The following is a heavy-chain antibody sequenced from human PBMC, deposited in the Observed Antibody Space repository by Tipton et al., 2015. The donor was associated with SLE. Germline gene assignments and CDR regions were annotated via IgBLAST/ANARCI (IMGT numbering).Heavy chain of an antibody. CDR3: AKDTGEYYYDSSATGFDY. J-gene: IGHJ4*02. CDR1: GFTFSSYG. Sequence: SLRLSCAASGFTFSSYGMHWVRQAPGKGLEWAAFIRYDGSNKYYADSVKGRFTISRDNSKNTLYLQMNSLRAEDTAVYYCAKDTGEYYYDSSATGFDYWGQGTLVTVSS. V-gene: IGHV3-30*02. CDR2: IRYDGSNK. D-gene: IGHD3-22*01.